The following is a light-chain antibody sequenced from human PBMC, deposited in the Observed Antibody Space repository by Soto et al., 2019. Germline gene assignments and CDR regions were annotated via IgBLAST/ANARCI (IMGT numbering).Light chain of an antibody. CDR1: QSVSSN. V-gene: IGKV3-15*01. J-gene: IGKJ5*01. CDR3: QQYNKWPPIT. Sequence: DILMTQSPSTLSVSVGEGVTLPCRASQSVSSNLAWYQQRPGQAPRLLIYGASTRATGIPATFSGSGSGTEFPLITSSLQYADFAAYYCQQYNKWPPITFGQGTRLEIK. CDR2: GAS.